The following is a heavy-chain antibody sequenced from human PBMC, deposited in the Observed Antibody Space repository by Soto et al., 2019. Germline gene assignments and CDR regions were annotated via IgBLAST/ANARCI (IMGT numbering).Heavy chain of an antibody. CDR2: ISAYNGNT. Sequence: ASVKVSCKASGYTFTSYGISWVRQAPGQGLEWMGWISAYNGNTNYAQKLQGRVTMTTDTSTSTAYMELRSLRSDDTAVYYCARARPDYVWGSYRYNTFDYWGQGTLVTVSS. D-gene: IGHD3-16*02. V-gene: IGHV1-18*01. J-gene: IGHJ4*02. CDR3: ARARPDYVWGSYRYNTFDY. CDR1: GYTFTSYG.